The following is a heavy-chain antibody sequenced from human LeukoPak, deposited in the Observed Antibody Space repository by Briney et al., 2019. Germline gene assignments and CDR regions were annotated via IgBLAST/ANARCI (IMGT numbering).Heavy chain of an antibody. D-gene: IGHD3-10*01. V-gene: IGHV3-23*01. Sequence: GGSLRLSCAASGFTLSNHAMIWVRQAPGKGLEWVSSISGSGAMTYYADSVKGRFTISRDNAMDTLYMQMNSLRADDTAVYYCAKDRVDGSGSQFDSWGQGSLVIVSS. CDR2: ISGSGAMT. CDR1: GFTLSNHA. CDR3: AKDRVDGSGSQFDS. J-gene: IGHJ4*02.